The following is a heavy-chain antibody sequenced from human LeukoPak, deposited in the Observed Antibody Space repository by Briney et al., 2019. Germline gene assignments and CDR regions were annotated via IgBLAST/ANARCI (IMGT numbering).Heavy chain of an antibody. CDR2: IIPIFGTA. CDR3: ARDPYSSSWYYAFDI. V-gene: IGHV1-69*13. Sequence: ASVKVSCKASGGTFSSYAISWVRQAPGQGLEWMGGIIPIFGTANYAQKFQGRVTITADESTSTAYMELSSLRSEDTAVYYCARDPYSSSWYYAFDIWGQGTMVTVSS. CDR1: GGTFSSYA. D-gene: IGHD6-13*01. J-gene: IGHJ3*02.